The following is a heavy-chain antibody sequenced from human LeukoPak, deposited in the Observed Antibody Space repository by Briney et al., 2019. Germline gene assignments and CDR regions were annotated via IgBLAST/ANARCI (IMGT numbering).Heavy chain of an antibody. Sequence: ASVKVSCKASGYTFTGYRMHWVRQVPGQGLEWMAWINPNNGGTNYAQKFQGRVTLTRDTSISTTYMELSSLRSDDTAVYYCATSGSTWYSDYWGQGTLVTVSS. CDR2: INPNNGGT. J-gene: IGHJ4*02. D-gene: IGHD6-13*01. V-gene: IGHV1-2*02. CDR1: GYTFTGYR. CDR3: ATSGSTWYSDY.